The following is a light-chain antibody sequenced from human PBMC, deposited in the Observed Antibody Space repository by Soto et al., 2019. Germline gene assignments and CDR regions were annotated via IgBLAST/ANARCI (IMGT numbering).Light chain of an antibody. V-gene: IGKV1-39*01. CDR1: QSFRTS. Sequence: DIQMTQSPSSLPASIGDRVTITWRASQSFRTSLNWYQQKAGIAPNLLISSASSLHSGVPSRFTGTGSGTDFTLTISRLQSEGFATSFCQQGCDHPLTFGEGTKLEI. CDR2: SAS. CDR3: QQGCDHPLT. J-gene: IGKJ4*01.